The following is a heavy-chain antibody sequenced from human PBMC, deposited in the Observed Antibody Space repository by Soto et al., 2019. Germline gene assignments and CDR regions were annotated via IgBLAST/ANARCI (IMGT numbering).Heavy chain of an antibody. CDR1: GGSISSGGYS. V-gene: IGHV4-30-2*01. CDR3: ARGRLRVATIVTYYYYGMDV. J-gene: IGHJ6*02. Sequence: PSETLSLTCAVSGGSISSGGYSWSWIRQPPGKGLEWIGYIYHSGGTYYNPSLKSRVTISVDTSKNQFSLKLSSVTAADTSVYYCARGRLRVATIVTYYYYGMDVWGQGTTVTVS. CDR2: IYHSGGT. D-gene: IGHD5-12*01.